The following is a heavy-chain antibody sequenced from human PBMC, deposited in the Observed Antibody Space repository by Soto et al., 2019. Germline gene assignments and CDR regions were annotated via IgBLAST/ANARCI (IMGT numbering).Heavy chain of an antibody. CDR3: AKDLAVAGTPHQEEDY. D-gene: IGHD6-19*01. CDR2: ISYDGSNK. Sequence: QVQLVESGGGVVQPGRSLRLSCAASGFTFSSYGMHWVRQAPGKGLEWVAVISYDGSNKYYADSVKGRFTISRDNSKNTLYLQMNSLRAEDTAVYYCAKDLAVAGTPHQEEDYWGQGTLVTVSS. CDR1: GFTFSSYG. J-gene: IGHJ4*02. V-gene: IGHV3-30*18.